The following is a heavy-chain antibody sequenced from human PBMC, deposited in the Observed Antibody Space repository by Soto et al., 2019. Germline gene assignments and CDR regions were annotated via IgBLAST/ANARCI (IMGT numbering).Heavy chain of an antibody. Sequence: ASVKVSCKASGYTFTGYYMHWVRQAPGQGLEWMGWINPNSGGTNYAQKFQGRVTMTRDTSISTAYMELSRLRSDDTAVYYCAREGSSSWASYFDYWGQGTLVTVSS. D-gene: IGHD6-13*01. J-gene: IGHJ4*02. CDR3: AREGSSSWASYFDY. CDR1: GYTFTGYY. V-gene: IGHV1-2*02. CDR2: INPNSGGT.